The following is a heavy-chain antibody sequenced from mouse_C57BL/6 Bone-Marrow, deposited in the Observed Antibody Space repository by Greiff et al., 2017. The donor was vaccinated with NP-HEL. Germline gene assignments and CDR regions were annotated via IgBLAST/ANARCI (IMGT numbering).Heavy chain of an antibody. CDR2: IDPSDSYT. Sequence: QVQLQQSGAELVMPGASVKLSCKASGYTFTSYWMHWVKQRPGQGLEWIGEIDPSDSYTNYNQKFKGKSTLTVDKSSSTAYMQLSSLTSEDSAVYYCARRDGLLLFFDYWGQGTTLTVSS. D-gene: IGHD2-10*01. CDR3: ARRDGLLLFFDY. CDR1: GYTFTSYW. V-gene: IGHV1-69*01. J-gene: IGHJ2*01.